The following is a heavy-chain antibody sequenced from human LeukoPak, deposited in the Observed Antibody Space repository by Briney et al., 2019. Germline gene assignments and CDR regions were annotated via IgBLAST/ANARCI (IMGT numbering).Heavy chain of an antibody. D-gene: IGHD1-26*01. CDR1: GFTFSRYW. J-gene: IGHJ5*02. V-gene: IGHV3-74*01. Sequence: PGGTLTLSCAASGFTFSRYWMHWVRQAPGKGLGWISRINTDGSSTTYADSVKGRFTISRDNAKNTLYLQMNSLRAEDTAVYYCVRLSWELGDGGVTWGQGTLVTVSS. CDR3: VRLSWELGDGGVT. CDR2: INTDGSST.